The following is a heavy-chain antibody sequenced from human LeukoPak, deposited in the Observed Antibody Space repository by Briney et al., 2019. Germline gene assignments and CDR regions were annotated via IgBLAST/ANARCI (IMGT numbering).Heavy chain of an antibody. CDR2: VYANGRTT. J-gene: IGHJ5*02. V-gene: IGHV3-64D*06. D-gene: IGHD5-24*01. Sequence: GGSLRLSCSASGFTVTHDAMRWVRQAPGKGLEYVSAVYANGRTTYYADSVKGRFTISRDDSKNTLYLHMSSLRPEDTAIYYCSCRDDLPPWGQGTLVTISS. CDR3: SCRDDLPP. CDR1: GFTVTHDA.